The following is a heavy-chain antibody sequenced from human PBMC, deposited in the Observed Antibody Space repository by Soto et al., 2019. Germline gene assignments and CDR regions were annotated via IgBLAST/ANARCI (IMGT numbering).Heavy chain of an antibody. Sequence: QVQLVESGGGWVKPGGPLRLSGPAPGFTSSDNYMSGIRRPPGRGLGGVSYISSSGSTIYYADSVKGRFTISRDNAKNSLYLQMNSLRAEDTAVYYCARDPMVRGVTSYYYYMDVWGKGTTVTVSS. CDR3: ARDPMVRGVTSYYYYMDV. V-gene: IGHV3-11*01. CDR1: GFTSSDNY. D-gene: IGHD3-10*01. CDR2: ISSSGSTI. J-gene: IGHJ6*03.